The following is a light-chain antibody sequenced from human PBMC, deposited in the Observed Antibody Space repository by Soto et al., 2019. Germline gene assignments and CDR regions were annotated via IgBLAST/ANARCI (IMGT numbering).Light chain of an antibody. CDR3: VQRTTWPWT. Sequence: EIVLTQSPGTLSLSPGERATPSCRASKSVSSHLAWYQQNPGQAPRLLFYDASNRATGIPARFSGSGSGTDFTLTISSLEPEDFAVYHCVQRTTWPWTCGQGSKVEIK. J-gene: IGKJ1*01. CDR1: KSVSSH. CDR2: DAS. V-gene: IGKV3-11*01.